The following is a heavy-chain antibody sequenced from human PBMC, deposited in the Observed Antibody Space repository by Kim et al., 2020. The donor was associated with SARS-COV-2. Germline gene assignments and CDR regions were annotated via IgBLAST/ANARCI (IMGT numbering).Heavy chain of an antibody. CDR1: GLTFSDSS. J-gene: IGHJ4*02. CDR3: IYDFWSGYSPNPQDDY. CDR2: IRRKADNYAT. D-gene: IGHD3-3*01. Sequence: GGSLRLSCAASGLTFSDSSIHWVRQASGKGLEWVGRIRRKADNYATAYAASVKGRFSISRDDSKNTAHLQMNSLKTEDTAVYYCIYDFWSGYSPNPQDDYWGRGPLVTVSS. V-gene: IGHV3-73*01.